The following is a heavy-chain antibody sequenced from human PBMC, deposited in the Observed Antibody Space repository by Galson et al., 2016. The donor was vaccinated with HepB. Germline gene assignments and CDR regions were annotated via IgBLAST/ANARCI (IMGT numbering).Heavy chain of an antibody. CDR1: GRYVTSGCYY. D-gene: IGHD6-25*01. CDR2: IYTPEGA. CDR3: AREDVAAYYIDH. J-gene: IGHJ4*02. V-gene: IGHV4-61*02. Sequence: SQTLSPTCTVSGRYVTSGCYYWSWIRQPAGNGLEWISRIYTPEGAKYTPSVKNRGTNSVDTSKNQFPLKLTSVTAAATVVSYWAREDVAAYYIDHWGQGTLVTVSS.